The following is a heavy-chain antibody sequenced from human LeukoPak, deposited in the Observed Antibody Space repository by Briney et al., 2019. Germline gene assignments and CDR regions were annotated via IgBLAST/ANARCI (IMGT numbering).Heavy chain of an antibody. CDR2: ISYDGSNK. D-gene: IGHD3-22*01. V-gene: IGHV3-30-3*01. CDR3: ARVIYDSSGYYYSDDAFDI. J-gene: IGHJ3*02. CDR1: GFTFSSYA. Sequence: PGGSLRLSCAASGFTFSSYAMHWVRQAPGKGLEWVAVISYDGSNKYYADSVKGRFTISRDNSKNTLYLQMNSLRAEDTAVYYCARVIYDSSGYYYSDDAFDIWGQGTMVTVSS.